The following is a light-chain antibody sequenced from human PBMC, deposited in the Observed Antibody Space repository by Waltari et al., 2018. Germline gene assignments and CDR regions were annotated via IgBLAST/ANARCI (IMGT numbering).Light chain of an antibody. J-gene: IGLJ2*01. Sequence: NFMLTQPLSVSESPGKTVTISCTGSSGSIASNYVQWYQQRPGSVPTTLIYENNQRPSGVPDRFSGSIDSSSNSASLTISGLKTEDEADYYCQSYDSTIVVFGGGTGLTVL. CDR3: QSYDSTIVV. CDR1: SGSIASNY. V-gene: IGLV6-57*02. CDR2: ENN.